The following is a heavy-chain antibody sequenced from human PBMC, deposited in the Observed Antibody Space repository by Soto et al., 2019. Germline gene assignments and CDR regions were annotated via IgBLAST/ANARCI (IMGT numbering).Heavy chain of an antibody. J-gene: IGHJ4*02. CDR2: ILYDGSDK. V-gene: IGHV3-30*18. D-gene: IGHD6-19*01. Sequence: GGSLRLSCAASGFTFSSYGMHWVRQGPGKGLEWVALILYDGSDKYYADSVKGRFTISRDNSKNTLYLQMSSLRAEDTAVYYCAKGVGYSTGNFDYWGQGTLVTVSS. CDR3: AKGVGYSTGNFDY. CDR1: GFTFSSYG.